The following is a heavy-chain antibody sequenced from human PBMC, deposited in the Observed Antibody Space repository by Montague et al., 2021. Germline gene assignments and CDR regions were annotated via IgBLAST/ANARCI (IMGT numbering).Heavy chain of an antibody. Sequence: TLSLTCTVSGGSISSAGYYWSWIRQLPGKGLEWIGYIFYTGTTYYNPSLKSRVTISVDTSKNQFSLKLSSVTAADTAVYYCARVKDYTCSGSYLGLDYWGQGTLVTVSS. CDR1: GGSISSAGYY. CDR2: IFYTGTT. V-gene: IGHV4-31*03. CDR3: ARVKDYTCSGSYLGLDY. J-gene: IGHJ4*02. D-gene: IGHD3-10*02.